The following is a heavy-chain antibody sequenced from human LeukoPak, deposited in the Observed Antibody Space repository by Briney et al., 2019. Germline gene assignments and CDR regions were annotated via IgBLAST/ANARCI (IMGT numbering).Heavy chain of an antibody. CDR2: INSDRINT. Sequence: GGSLRLSCAASGFTFSNYWMHWVRQAPGKGLVWVSRINSDRINTSYADSVKGRFTISRDNAKNTLNLQMNSLRAEDTAVYYCARDLGQYYDTSDNWFDPWGQGTLVTVSS. CDR3: ARDLGQYYDTSDNWFDP. V-gene: IGHV3-74*01. D-gene: IGHD3-22*01. J-gene: IGHJ5*02. CDR1: GFTFSNYW.